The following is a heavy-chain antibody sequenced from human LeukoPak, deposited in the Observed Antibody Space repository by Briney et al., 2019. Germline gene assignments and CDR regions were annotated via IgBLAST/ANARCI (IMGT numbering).Heavy chain of an antibody. CDR3: ARGGASSRYFGY. J-gene: IGHJ4*02. Sequence: PSETLSLTCTVSGGSISGHFWSWIRQPPGKGLEWIGFVSYSGDTNYSPSFNGRVTISLDTSKSQFSLNLNSVTAADTAVYFCARGGASSRYFGYWGQGSLVTVYS. D-gene: IGHD1-26*01. CDR1: GGSISGHF. CDR2: VSYSGDT. V-gene: IGHV4-59*11.